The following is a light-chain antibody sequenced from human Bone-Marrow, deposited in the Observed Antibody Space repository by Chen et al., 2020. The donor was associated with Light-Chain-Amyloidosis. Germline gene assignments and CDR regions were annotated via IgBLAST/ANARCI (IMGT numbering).Light chain of an antibody. J-gene: IGLJ1*01. Sequence: QSVLIQPPTASVTAGHRVTIPCSGASSNIGINYVYRYQQLPEAATNLHIHRNNQRPSGGPDRLSAAKSGTSAFLAISGLRSEDEADYYCAAWDGSLSGYVFGTGTKVIVL. CDR3: AAWDGSLSGYV. CDR2: RNN. V-gene: IGLV1-47*01. CDR1: SSNIGINY.